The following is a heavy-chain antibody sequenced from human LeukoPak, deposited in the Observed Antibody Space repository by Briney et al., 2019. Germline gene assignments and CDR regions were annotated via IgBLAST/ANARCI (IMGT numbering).Heavy chain of an antibody. V-gene: IGHV4-61*02. CDR3: ARDGDWSTPFDY. D-gene: IGHD3/OR15-3a*01. CDR1: GGSISSGDYY. CDR2: IYTSGST. J-gene: IGHJ4*02. Sequence: KTSETLSLTCTVSGGSISSGDYYWSWIRQPAGKGLEWIGRIYTSGSTNYNPSLKSRVTMSVDTSKNQFSLKLSSVTAADTAVYYCARDGDWSTPFDYWGQGTLVTVSS.